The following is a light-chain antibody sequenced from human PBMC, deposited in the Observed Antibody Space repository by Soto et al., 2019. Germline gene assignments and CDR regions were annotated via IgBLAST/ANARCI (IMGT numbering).Light chain of an antibody. Sequence: EIVLTQSPGTLSLSPGERATLSCRASQRISTNLAWYQHTRGQTPRLLIYDASNRAAGIPARFRGSGSGTDFTLTISSLEPEDFAVYYCQQRSNWPLTFGGGTKVDIK. CDR3: QQRSNWPLT. J-gene: IGKJ4*01. CDR2: DAS. CDR1: QRISTN. V-gene: IGKV3-11*01.